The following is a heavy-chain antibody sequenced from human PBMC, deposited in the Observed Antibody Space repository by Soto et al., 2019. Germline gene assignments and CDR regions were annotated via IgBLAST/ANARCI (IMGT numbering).Heavy chain of an antibody. CDR2: SSDRRTGNT. CDR3: TTWLTAHFDY. V-gene: IGHV3-23*01. J-gene: IGHJ4*02. CDR1: GFTFSSST. D-gene: IGHD2-21*02. Sequence: GGSLRLSCAASGFTFSSSTLNWVRRAPGKGLEWVATSSDRRTGNTHYSDSVRGRFTLSRDYSRNILFLQMDSLRADDTALYYCTTWLTAHFDYWGRGTQVTDSS.